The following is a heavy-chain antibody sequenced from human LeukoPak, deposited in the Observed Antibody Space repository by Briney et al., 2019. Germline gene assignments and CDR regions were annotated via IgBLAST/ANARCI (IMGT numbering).Heavy chain of an antibody. V-gene: IGHV1-2*02. CDR1: GFTFTSYH. Sequence: ASVKVSRKASGFTFTSYHMHWVRQAPGQGLEWMGWINPNGGGTNYAQKFQGRVTMTRDTSISTANMELSGLRSDDTAVYYCARRGSSSWTRSNRWFDPWGQGTLVTVSS. J-gene: IGHJ5*02. CDR2: INPNGGGT. D-gene: IGHD6-13*01. CDR3: ARRGSSSWTRSNRWFDP.